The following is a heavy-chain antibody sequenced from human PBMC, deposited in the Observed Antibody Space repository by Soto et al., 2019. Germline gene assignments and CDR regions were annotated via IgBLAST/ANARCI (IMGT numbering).Heavy chain of an antibody. J-gene: IGHJ5*02. CDR1: GFTFSSYG. CDR2: ISYDGSNK. V-gene: IGHV3-30*18. D-gene: IGHD2-15*01. Sequence: GGSLRLSCAASGFTFSSYGMHWVRQAPGKGLEWVAVISYDGSNKYYADSVKGRFTISRDNSKNTLYLQMNSLRAEDTAVYYCAKGDCSGGSCYSMGNWFDPWGQGTLVTVSS. CDR3: AKGDCSGGSCYSMGNWFDP.